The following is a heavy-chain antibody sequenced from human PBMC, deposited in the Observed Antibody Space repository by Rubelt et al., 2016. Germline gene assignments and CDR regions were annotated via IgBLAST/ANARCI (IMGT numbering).Heavy chain of an antibody. CDR2: LYYSGST. Sequence: QVQLQEPGPGLVKPSQTLSLTCPVSGGSISSGDYYWSWIRQHPGKGLEWIGYLYYSGSTYYNPSPTSRVTISVDTSKNQFTQERVSASAGYTAVYYCGGEGEESCLDYWGQGRLVTVSS. CDR1: GGSISSGDYY. CDR3: GGEGEESCLDY. D-gene: IGHD2-15*01. V-gene: IGHV4-31*03. J-gene: IGHJ4*02.